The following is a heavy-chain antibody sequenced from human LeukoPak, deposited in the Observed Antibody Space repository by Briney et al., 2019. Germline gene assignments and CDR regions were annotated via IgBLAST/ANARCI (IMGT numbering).Heavy chain of an antibody. D-gene: IGHD3-3*01. J-gene: IGHJ6*03. CDR3: TTDFWSGYDYYYYYMDV. V-gene: IGHV3-49*04. CDR2: IRSKAYGGTT. Sequence: GGSLRLSCTASGFTFGDYAMSWVRQAPGKGLEWVGIIRSKAYGGTTEYAASVKGRFTISRDDSKSIAYLQMNSLKTEDTAVYYCTTDFWSGYDYYYYYMDVWGKGTTVTVSS. CDR1: GFTFGDYA.